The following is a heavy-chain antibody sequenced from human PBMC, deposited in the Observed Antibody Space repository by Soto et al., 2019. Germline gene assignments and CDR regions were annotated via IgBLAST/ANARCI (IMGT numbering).Heavy chain of an antibody. CDR2: ISVYSSTI. Sequence: EAQLVESGGGLVKPGGSLRLSCVDSGFTLSSYSMNWVRQAPGKGLEWVSSISVYSSTIFYAEAVRGRFTISRDNAKKSLYLQMNSLRAGDTAMYYCVRGGRGYTKDDVFDVWGQGTMVTVSS. D-gene: IGHD2-2*02. J-gene: IGHJ3*01. V-gene: IGHV3-21*04. CDR1: GFTLSSYS. CDR3: VRGGRGYTKDDVFDV.